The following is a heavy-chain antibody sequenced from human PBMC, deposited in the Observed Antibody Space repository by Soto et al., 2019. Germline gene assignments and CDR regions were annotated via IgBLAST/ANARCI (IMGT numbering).Heavy chain of an antibody. Sequence: QVQLVQSGAEVKKPGASVKVSCKASGYTFTSYGISWVRQAPGQGLEWMGWISAYNGNTNYAQKLQGRVTMTTDTSTSTAHMELRSLRSDDTAVYYCARREDYYDSSGYGDWFDPWGQGTLVTVSS. CDR3: ARREDYYDSSGYGDWFDP. V-gene: IGHV1-18*04. CDR2: ISAYNGNT. J-gene: IGHJ5*02. CDR1: GYTFTSYG. D-gene: IGHD3-22*01.